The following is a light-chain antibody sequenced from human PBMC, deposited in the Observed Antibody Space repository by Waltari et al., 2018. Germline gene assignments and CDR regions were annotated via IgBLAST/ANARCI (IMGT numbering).Light chain of an antibody. J-gene: IGLJ2*01. V-gene: IGLV3-19*01. CDR1: SLRRYY. CDR2: GKN. CDR3: NSRDSSGNHVV. Sequence: SSELPQDPAVSVALGQTVRITCQGDSLRRYYASWYQQKPGQAPVLVIYGKNNRPSGIPDRFSGSSSGNTASLTISGAQAEDEADYYCNSRDSSGNHVVFGGGTKLTVL.